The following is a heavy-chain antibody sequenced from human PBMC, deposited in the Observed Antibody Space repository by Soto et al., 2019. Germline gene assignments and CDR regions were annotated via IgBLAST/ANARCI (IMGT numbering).Heavy chain of an antibody. CDR2: IYYSGST. J-gene: IGHJ3*02. CDR3: ASWDSSGYYRPGAFDI. V-gene: IGHV4-31*03. CDR1: GGSISSGGYY. Sequence: SETLSLTCTVSGGSISSGGYYWSWIRQHPGKGLEWIGYIYYSGSTYYNPSLKSRVTISVDTSKNQFSLKLSSVTAADTAVYYCASWDSSGYYRPGAFDIWGQGTMGTVS. D-gene: IGHD3-22*01.